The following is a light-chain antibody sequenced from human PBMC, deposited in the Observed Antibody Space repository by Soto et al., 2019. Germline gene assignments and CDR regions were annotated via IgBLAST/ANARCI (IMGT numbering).Light chain of an antibody. CDR2: GAS. CDR1: QDIGSW. V-gene: IGKV1-12*01. CDR3: QQGGSFPIT. J-gene: IGKJ5*01. Sequence: DIQMTQSPSSVSASVGDRVTITCRASQDIGSWLAWYQQKPGKAPDLLIYGASSLQSGVPSRFYGCGSGTDFTLTISSLQPEDFATYYCQQGGSFPITFGQGTRLEIK.